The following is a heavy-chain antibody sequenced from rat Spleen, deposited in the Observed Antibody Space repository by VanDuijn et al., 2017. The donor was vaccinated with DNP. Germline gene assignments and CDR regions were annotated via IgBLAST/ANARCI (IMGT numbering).Heavy chain of an antibody. V-gene: IGHV5-25*01. D-gene: IGHD1-12*02. J-gene: IGHJ1*01. Sequence: EVQLVESGGGLVQPGRSLKLSCAASGFTFSDYYMAWVRQAPTKGLEWVASISTSGGSAYYRDSVKGRFTVSRDNAKSTLYLQMDSLKSEDTATYYCARNYYDGSYYFDFWGPGTMVTVSS. CDR3: ARNYYDGSYYFDF. CDR1: GFTFSDYY. CDR2: ISTSGGSA.